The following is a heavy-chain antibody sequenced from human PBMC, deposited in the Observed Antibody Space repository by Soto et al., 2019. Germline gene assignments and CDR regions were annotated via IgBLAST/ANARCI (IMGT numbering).Heavy chain of an antibody. J-gene: IGHJ3*02. V-gene: IGHV1-2*02. Sequence: ASVKVSCKASGYTFTGYYMHWVRQAPGQGLEWMGWINPNSGGTNYAQKFQGRVTMTRDTSISTACMELSRLRSDDTAVYHCAFSYYYDSRAYAFDIWGQGTMVTVSS. CDR2: INPNSGGT. CDR3: AFSYYYDSRAYAFDI. CDR1: GYTFTGYY. D-gene: IGHD3-22*01.